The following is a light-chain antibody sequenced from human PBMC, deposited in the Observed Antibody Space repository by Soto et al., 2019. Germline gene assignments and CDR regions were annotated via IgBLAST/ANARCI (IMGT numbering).Light chain of an antibody. CDR2: GAS. V-gene: IGKV3D-20*02. J-gene: IGKJ1*01. CDR3: QQRSNWPRT. CDR1: QSVSSSY. Sequence: IVSTHSRSTLSLSAGKRATSSCRASQSVSSSYLAWYQQKPGQAPRLLVYGASSRATGIPARFSGSGSGTEFTLTTSSLEPEDIAVSYCQQRSNWPRTFGQGTKVDIK.